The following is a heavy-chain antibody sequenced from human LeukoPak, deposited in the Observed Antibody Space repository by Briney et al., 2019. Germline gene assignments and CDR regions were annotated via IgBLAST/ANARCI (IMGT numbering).Heavy chain of an antibody. D-gene: IGHD3-9*01. CDR1: GFTFSSYA. CDR2: ISRTGTT. J-gene: IGHJ4*02. Sequence: PGGSLRLSCAASGFTFSSYAMGWVRQAPGKGLEWVSPISRTGTTYYADSVKGRFTSSRDNSKNTLYLQMNSLRAEDTAIYYCAKESILTGYVECWGQGTLVTVSS. CDR3: AKESILTGYVEC. V-gene: IGHV3-23*01.